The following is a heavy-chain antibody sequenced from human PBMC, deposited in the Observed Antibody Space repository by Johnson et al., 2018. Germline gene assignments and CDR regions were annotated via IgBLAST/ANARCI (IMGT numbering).Heavy chain of an antibody. D-gene: IGHD3-10*01. CDR3: ARDRGYRDAFDI. CDR2: ISPSRSTI. V-gene: IGHV3-48*01. CDR1: GFTFSGFS. Sequence: EVQLVESGGGLVQPGGSLRLSCAASGFTFSGFSMSWVRQAPGKGLEWLSYISPSRSTIYYADSVKGRFTISRDNAKKSLSVQMNNLRPEDTAVYYCARDRGYRDAFDIWGQGTMVTVSS. J-gene: IGHJ3*02.